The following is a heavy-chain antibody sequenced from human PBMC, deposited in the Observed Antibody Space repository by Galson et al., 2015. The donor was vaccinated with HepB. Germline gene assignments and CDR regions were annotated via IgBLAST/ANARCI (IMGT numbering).Heavy chain of an antibody. Sequence: SLRLSCAASGFTFDDYAMHWVRQAPGKGLEWVSGISWNSGSTEYAGSVKGRFTISRDNAKNSLYLQMNSLRVDDTALYYCVNTRSRDLLNWGHYAFDFWGQGTMVTVSS. D-gene: IGHD7-27*01. CDR3: VNTRSRDLLNWGHYAFDF. J-gene: IGHJ3*01. CDR1: GFTFDDYA. V-gene: IGHV3-9*01. CDR2: ISWNSGST.